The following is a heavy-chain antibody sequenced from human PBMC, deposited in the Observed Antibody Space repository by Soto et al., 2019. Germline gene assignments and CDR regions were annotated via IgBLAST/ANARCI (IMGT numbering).Heavy chain of an antibody. J-gene: IGHJ4*02. Sequence: EVQLVESGGGLVQPGGSLRLSCAASGFTFSSYWMSWVRQAPGKGLEWVANIKQDGSEKYYVDSVKGRFTISRDNAKNSLYLQMNSLRAEDTAVYYCARRAFDILTGYYPRRGYYLDYWGQGTLVTVSS. CDR3: ARRAFDILTGYYPRRGYYLDY. D-gene: IGHD3-9*01. CDR2: IKQDGSEK. CDR1: GFTFSSYW. V-gene: IGHV3-7*01.